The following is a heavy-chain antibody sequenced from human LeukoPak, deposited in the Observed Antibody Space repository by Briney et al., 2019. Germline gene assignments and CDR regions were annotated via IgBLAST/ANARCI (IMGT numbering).Heavy chain of an antibody. J-gene: IGHJ4*02. V-gene: IGHV4-30-4*08. CDR2: IYYSGST. Sequence: SQTLSLTCTVSGDSISSGDYYWSWIRQPPGKGLEWIGYIYYSGSTNYNPSLKSRVTISVDTSKNQFSLKLSSVTTSDTAVYYCARGGTYSFDFWGREPWSPSPQ. CDR3: ARGGTYSFDF. CDR1: GDSISSGDYY. D-gene: IGHD1-14*01.